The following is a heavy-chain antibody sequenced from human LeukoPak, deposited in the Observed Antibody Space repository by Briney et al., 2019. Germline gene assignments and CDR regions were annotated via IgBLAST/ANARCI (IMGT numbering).Heavy chain of an antibody. D-gene: IGHD3-16*01. CDR3: ARVRGDFETD. Sequence: SETLSLTCSVSGGSISSYYWTWIRQPPGKGLEGIGYRYYSGSTTYNPSLKSRVTISVDTPKSQFSLKLISVTAADTAIYYCARVRGDFETDWGQGTLVTVSS. J-gene: IGHJ1*01. CDR2: RYYSGST. CDR1: GGSISSYY. V-gene: IGHV4-59*13.